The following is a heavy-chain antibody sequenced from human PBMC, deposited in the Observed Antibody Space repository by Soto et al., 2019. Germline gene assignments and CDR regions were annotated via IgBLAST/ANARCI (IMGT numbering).Heavy chain of an antibody. D-gene: IGHD6-13*01. Sequence: QPGGSLRLSCSASGFTFSSYAMHWVRQAPGKGLEYVSAISSNGGSTYYADSVKGRFTISRDNSKNTLYPQVSSLRAEDTAVYYCVKESDSSSWYYYYYGMDVWGQGTTVTVSS. CDR2: ISSNGGST. J-gene: IGHJ6*02. V-gene: IGHV3-64D*06. CDR3: VKESDSSSWYYYYYGMDV. CDR1: GFTFSSYA.